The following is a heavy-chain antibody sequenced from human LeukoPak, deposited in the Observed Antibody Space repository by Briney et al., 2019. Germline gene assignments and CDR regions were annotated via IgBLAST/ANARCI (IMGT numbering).Heavy chain of an antibody. J-gene: IGHJ4*02. CDR3: ARDRWYYYGSGTPYFDY. Sequence: GGSLRLSCAASGFTFSSYSMNWVRQAPGKGLEWVSSISSSSSYIYYADLVKGRFTISRDNAKNSLYLQMNSLRAEDTAVYYCARDRWYYYGSGTPYFDYWGQGTLVTVSS. CDR2: ISSSSSYI. CDR1: GFTFSSYS. V-gene: IGHV3-21*01. D-gene: IGHD3-10*01.